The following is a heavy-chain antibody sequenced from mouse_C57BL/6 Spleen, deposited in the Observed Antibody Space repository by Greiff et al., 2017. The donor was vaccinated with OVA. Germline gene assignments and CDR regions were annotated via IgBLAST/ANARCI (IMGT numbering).Heavy chain of an antibody. CDR1: GYTFTSYW. D-gene: IGHD4-1*01. CDR2: IYPSDSET. J-gene: IGHJ2*01. Sequence: QVQLQQPGAELVRPGSSVKLSCKASGYTFTSYWMDWVKQRPGQGLEWIGNIYPSDSETHYNQKFKDKATLTVDKSSSTAYMQLSSLTSEDSAVYYCARWTNWEGGDYWGQGTTLTVSS. V-gene: IGHV1-61*01. CDR3: ARWTNWEGGDY.